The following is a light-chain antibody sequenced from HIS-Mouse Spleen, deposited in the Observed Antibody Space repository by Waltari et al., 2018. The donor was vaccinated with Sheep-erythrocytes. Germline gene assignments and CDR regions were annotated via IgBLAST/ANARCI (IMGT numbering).Light chain of an antibody. CDR2: DDS. Sequence: SYVLTQPPSVSVAPGKTARITCGGNNIGSKSVHWYQQKPGQAPVLVVYDDSDRPSVIPGRFSGSNSGNTATLTISRVEAGDEADYYCQVCDSSSDHVVFGGGTKLTVL. CDR3: QVCDSSSDHVV. V-gene: IGLV3-21*03. J-gene: IGLJ2*01. CDR1: NIGSKS.